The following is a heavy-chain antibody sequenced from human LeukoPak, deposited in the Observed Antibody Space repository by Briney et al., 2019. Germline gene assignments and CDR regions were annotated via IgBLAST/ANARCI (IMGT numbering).Heavy chain of an antibody. J-gene: IGHJ3*02. CDR3: ARGNSRSWLRGYCSGGSCHDAFDI. V-gene: IGHV3-7*01. CDR2: IKQDGSEK. Sequence: PGGSLRLSCVASGITFSSYWMSWVRQAPGKGLEWVANIKQDGSEKYYVDSVKGRFTISRDNAKNSLYLQMNSLRAEDTAVYYCARGNSRSWLRGYCSGGSCHDAFDIWGQGTMVTVSS. CDR1: GITFSSYW. D-gene: IGHD2-15*01.